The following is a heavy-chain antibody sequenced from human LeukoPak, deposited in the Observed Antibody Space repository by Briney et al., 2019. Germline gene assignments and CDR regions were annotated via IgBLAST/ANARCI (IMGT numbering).Heavy chain of an antibody. CDR2: FDPEDGET. J-gene: IGHJ4*02. CDR3: ATAGYSSYVGPFDY. D-gene: IGHD6-19*01. Sequence: ASVKASCKVSGYTLTELSMHWVRQAPGKGLEWMGGFDPEDGETIYAQKFQGRVTMTEDTSTDTAYMELSSLRSEDTAVYYCATAGYSSYVGPFDYWGQGTLVTVSS. CDR1: GYTLTELS. V-gene: IGHV1-24*01.